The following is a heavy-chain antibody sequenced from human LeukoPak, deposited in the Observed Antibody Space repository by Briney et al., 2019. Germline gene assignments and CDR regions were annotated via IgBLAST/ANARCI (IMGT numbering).Heavy chain of an antibody. J-gene: IGHJ4*02. CDR1: GGSISSSSYY. CDR2: IYYSGST. CDR3: ARRDGHNHFDY. Sequence: SETLSLTCTVSGGSISSSSYYWGWIRQPPGKGLEWIGSIYYSGSTYYNPSLKSRVTISVDTSKNQFSLKLNSVTAADTAVYYCARRDGHNHFDYWGQGTLVTASS. V-gene: IGHV4-39*01. D-gene: IGHD5-24*01.